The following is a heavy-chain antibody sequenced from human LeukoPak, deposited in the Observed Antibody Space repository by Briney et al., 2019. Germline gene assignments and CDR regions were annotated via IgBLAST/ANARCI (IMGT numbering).Heavy chain of an antibody. J-gene: IGHJ5*02. CDR1: GVTLSVPA. D-gene: IGHD1-26*01. V-gene: IGHV3-73*01. CDR2: IDKKDKGCATAT. Sequence: GGSLKLSCAASGVTLSVPAIHRGRQSSGQGLEWVGQIDKKDKGCATATAYAASVKGRFTISRDDSINTAYLQMKSLKTEDTALYYCTRDSGTYNWFDPWGQGTLVTVSS. CDR3: TRDSGTYNWFDP.